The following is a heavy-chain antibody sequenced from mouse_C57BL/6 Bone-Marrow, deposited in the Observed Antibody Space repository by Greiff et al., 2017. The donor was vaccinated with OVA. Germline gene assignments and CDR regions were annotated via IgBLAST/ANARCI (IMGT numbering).Heavy chain of an antibody. CDR2: INPYNGGT. D-gene: IGHD2-5*01. J-gene: IGHJ2*01. CDR1: GYTFTDYY. CDR3: ARRAYSNYVFDY. V-gene: IGHV1-19*01. Sequence: VQLKQSGPVLVKPGASVKMSCKASGYTFTDYYMNWVKQSHGKSLEWIGVINPYNGGTSYNQKFKGKATLTVDKSSSTAYMELNSLTSEDSAVYDCARRAYSNYVFDYWGQGTTLTVSA.